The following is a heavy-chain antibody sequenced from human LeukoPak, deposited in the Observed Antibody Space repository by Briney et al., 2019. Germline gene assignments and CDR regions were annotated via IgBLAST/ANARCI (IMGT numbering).Heavy chain of an antibody. J-gene: IGHJ6*03. V-gene: IGHV1-8*01. D-gene: IGHD2-15*01. CDR3: ARYCSGGSWVGYYYYYMDV. CDR1: GYTFTSYD. CDR2: MNPNSGNT. Sequence: ASVKVSCKASGYTFTSYDINWVRQATGQGLEWMGWMNPNSGNTGYAQKFQGRVTMTRNTSISTAYMELSSLRSEDTAVYYCARYCSGGSWVGYYYYYMDVRGKGTTVTVSS.